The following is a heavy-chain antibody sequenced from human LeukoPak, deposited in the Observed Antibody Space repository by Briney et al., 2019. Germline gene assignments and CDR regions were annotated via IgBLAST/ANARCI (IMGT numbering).Heavy chain of an antibody. V-gene: IGHV3-74*01. CDR2: IKSDGKT. Sequence: GGSLRLSCAASGFTFSSYWMHWVRQAPGKGLVWVSRIKSDGKTNYADSVKGRFTISRDNAKNTVSLQMNSLRAEDTGVYYCARGLGYCTSTTCLLPFDYWGQGTLVTVSS. CDR3: ARGLGYCTSTTCLLPFDY. CDR1: GFTFSSYW. D-gene: IGHD2-2*01. J-gene: IGHJ4*02.